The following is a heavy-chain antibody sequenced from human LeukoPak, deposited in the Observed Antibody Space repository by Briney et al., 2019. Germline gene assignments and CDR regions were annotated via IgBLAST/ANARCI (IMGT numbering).Heavy chain of an antibody. CDR1: GVSFSSYY. J-gene: IGHJ4*02. D-gene: IGHD3-3*01. CDR3: ASLPKYYDFWSGSSGFEDF. V-gene: IGHV4-34*01. Sequence: NSSETLSLTCAVYGVSFSSYYWTWIRQSPGKGLEWIGEINHSGNANYNPSLKSRVTMSVDTSKNQFSLKVTSMTAADTAVYYCASLPKYYDFWSGSSGFEDFWGQGTLVTVSS. CDR2: INHSGNA.